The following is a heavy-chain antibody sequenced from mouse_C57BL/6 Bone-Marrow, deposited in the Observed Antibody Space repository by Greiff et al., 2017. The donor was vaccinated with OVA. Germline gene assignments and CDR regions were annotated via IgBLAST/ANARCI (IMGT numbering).Heavy chain of an antibody. CDR2: IDPSDSYT. V-gene: IGHV1-59*01. J-gene: IGHJ2*01. CDR3: ARRYYGTLWYFDY. Sequence: VQLQQPGAELVRPGTSVKLSCKASGYTFTSYWMHWVKQRPGQGLEWIGVIDPSDSYTNYNQKFKGKATLTVDTSSSTAYMQLSSLTSEDSAVYYCARRYYGTLWYFDYWGQGTTLTVSS. D-gene: IGHD1-1*01. CDR1: GYTFTSYW.